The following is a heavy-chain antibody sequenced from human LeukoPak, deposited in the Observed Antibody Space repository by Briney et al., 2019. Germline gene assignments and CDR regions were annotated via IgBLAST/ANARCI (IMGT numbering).Heavy chain of an antibody. CDR2: IIPIFGTA. V-gene: IGHV1-69*05. CDR1: GGTFSSYA. D-gene: IGHD4-17*01. Sequence: GASVKVSCKASGGTFSSYAISWVRQAPGQGLEWMGGIIPIFGTANYAQKFQGRVTITTDESTSTAYMELSSLRSEDTAVYYCARRSGYGDYSDYWGQGTLVTVSS. J-gene: IGHJ4*02. CDR3: ARRSGYGDYSDY.